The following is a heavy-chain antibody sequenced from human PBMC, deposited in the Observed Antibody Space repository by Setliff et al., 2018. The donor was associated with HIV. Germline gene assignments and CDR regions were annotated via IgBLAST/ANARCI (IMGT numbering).Heavy chain of an antibody. CDR1: GFTFDDYG. CDR3: AKADYYDSSGINAFDI. CDR2: INWNGGST. Sequence: GGSLRLSCAASGFTFDDYGMSWVRQAPGKGLEWVSGINWNGGSTGYADSVKGRFTISRDNAKNSLYLQMNSLRAEDTAVYYCAKADYYDSSGINAFDIWGQGTMVTVSS. J-gene: IGHJ3*02. V-gene: IGHV3-20*04. D-gene: IGHD3-22*01.